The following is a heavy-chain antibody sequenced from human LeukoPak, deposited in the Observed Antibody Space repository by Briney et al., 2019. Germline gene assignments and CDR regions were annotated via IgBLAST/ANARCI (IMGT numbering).Heavy chain of an antibody. CDR2: ISSSSSYI. V-gene: IGHV3-21*01. Sequence: PGGSLRLSCAASGFTFSSYSMNWVRQAPGKGLEWVSSISSSSSYIYYADSVKGRSTISRDNAKNSLYLQMNSLRAEDTAVYYCASLAVTYYYYYGMDVWGQGTTVTVSS. J-gene: IGHJ6*02. D-gene: IGHD6-19*01. CDR1: GFTFSSYS. CDR3: ASLAVTYYYYYGMDV.